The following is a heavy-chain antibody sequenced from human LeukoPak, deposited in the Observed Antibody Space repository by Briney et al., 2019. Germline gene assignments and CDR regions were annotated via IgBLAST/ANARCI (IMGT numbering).Heavy chain of an antibody. CDR2: INWNGGSA. V-gene: IGHV3-20*04. CDR3: ARDSHSSGWSGHFDY. CDR1: GFTFYDYD. J-gene: IGHJ4*02. Sequence: GGSLRLSCAASGFTFYDYDMSWGRHAPGKGLECVSGINWNGGSAGYADSVEGRFTMSRDNAKNSLYLQMNSLSAEDTALYYCARDSHSSGWSGHFDYWGQGTLVTVSS. D-gene: IGHD6-19*01.